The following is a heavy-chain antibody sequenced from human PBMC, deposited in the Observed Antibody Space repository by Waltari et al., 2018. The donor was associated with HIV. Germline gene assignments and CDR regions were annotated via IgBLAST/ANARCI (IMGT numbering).Heavy chain of an antibody. CDR2: IYSGGST. CDR3: ARDVDGDYVPY. J-gene: IGHJ4*02. D-gene: IGHD4-17*01. V-gene: IGHV3-66*02. Sequence: EVQLVESGGGLVQPGGSLRLSCAASGFTVSSNYMSWVRQAPGKGLEWVSVIYSGGSTYYADSVKGRFTISRDNSKNTLYLQMNSLRAEDTAVYYCARDVDGDYVPYWGQGTLVTVSS. CDR1: GFTVSSNY.